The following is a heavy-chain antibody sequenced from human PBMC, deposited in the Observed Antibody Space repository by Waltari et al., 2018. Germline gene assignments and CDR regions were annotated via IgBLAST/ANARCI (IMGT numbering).Heavy chain of an antibody. Sequence: QVQLQESGPGLVKPSLTLSLTCTVSGDSLTNADYYWNWFRQSPGEGLEWIGYISSPGTTYASPALKSRITISLDTSKSHFSLNLSSVTAADTAVYYCARGDKGGSGAYYAFDIWGQGTNVTVSS. CDR3: ARGDKGGSGAYYAFDI. V-gene: IGHV4-30-4*08. D-gene: IGHD1-26*01. CDR2: ISSPGTT. J-gene: IGHJ3*02. CDR1: GDSLTNADYY.